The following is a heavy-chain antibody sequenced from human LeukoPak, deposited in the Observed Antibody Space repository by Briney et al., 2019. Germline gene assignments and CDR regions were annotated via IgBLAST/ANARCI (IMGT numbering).Heavy chain of an antibody. CDR2: IKTDGSST. J-gene: IGHJ4*02. CDR3: ARDRGYTQDY. CDR1: GFTFSNYW. V-gene: IGHV3-74*01. Sequence: PGGSLRLSCAASGFTFSNYWMTWVRQAPGKGLVWVSHIKTDGSSTTYADSVKGRFTISRDNAKNTLYLQMNSLRAEDTAVYYCARDRGYTQDYWGQGTLVTVSS. D-gene: IGHD5-12*01.